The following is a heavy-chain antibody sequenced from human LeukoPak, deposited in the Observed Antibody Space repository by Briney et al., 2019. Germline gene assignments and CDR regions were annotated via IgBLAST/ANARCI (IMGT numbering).Heavy chain of an antibody. J-gene: IGHJ5*02. D-gene: IGHD2-2*01. V-gene: IGHV4-30-4*01. CDR2: IYYSGST. CDR1: GGSISSGDYY. CDR3: ASSLGHCSSTSCYFWFDP. Sequence: SETLSLTCTVSGGSISSGDYYWSWIRQPPRKGLEWIGYIYYSGSTYYNPSLKSRVTISVDTSKNQFSLKLSSVTAADTAVYYCASSLGHCSSTSCYFWFDPWGQGTLVTVSS.